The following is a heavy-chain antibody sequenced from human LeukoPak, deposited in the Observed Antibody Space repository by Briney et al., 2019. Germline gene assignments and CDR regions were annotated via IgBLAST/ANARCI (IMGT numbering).Heavy chain of an antibody. D-gene: IGHD2-15*01. J-gene: IGHJ4*02. V-gene: IGHV3-7*03. CDR2: IKEDESEK. CDR1: GFTFSSYW. Sequence: PGGSLRLSCAVSGFTFSSYWMSWVRQAPGNGPEWVANIKEDESEKNYVDSVKGRFTISRDNSKNSLYLQMNSLRAEDTALYYCAKERGPRIWDKDFDYWGQGTLVTVSS. CDR3: AKERGPRIWDKDFDY.